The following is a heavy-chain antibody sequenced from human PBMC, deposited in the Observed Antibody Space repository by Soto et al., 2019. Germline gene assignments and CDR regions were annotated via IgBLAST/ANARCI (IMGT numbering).Heavy chain of an antibody. CDR2: MNPNSGKT. Sequence: ASVKVSCKASGYTFGNNDISWVRQATGEGLEWMGWMNPNSGKTGYAQKFQGRVSMTRNTSITTAYLELSSLRSDDTAIYYCARLTTPCTLNSLHPSGQATLVTVSS. D-gene: IGHD1-1*01. CDR1: GYTFGNND. CDR3: ARLTTPCTLNSLHP. J-gene: IGHJ5*02. V-gene: IGHV1-8*01.